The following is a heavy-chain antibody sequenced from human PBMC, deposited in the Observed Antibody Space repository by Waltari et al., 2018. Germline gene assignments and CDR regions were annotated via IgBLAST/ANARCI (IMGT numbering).Heavy chain of an antibody. CDR3: ARQPGYCSGGSCYSRWFDP. D-gene: IGHD2-15*01. CDR2: SYYSGST. V-gene: IGHV4-39*01. Sequence: QLQLQESGPGLVKPSETLSLTCTVSGGSLSISSYYWGWIRQPPGKGLEWIGRSYYSGSTSYNPSLKSRVTISVDTSKNQFSLKLSSVTAADTAVYYCARQPGYCSGGSCYSRWFDPWGQGTLVTVSS. CDR1: GGSLSISSYY. J-gene: IGHJ5*02.